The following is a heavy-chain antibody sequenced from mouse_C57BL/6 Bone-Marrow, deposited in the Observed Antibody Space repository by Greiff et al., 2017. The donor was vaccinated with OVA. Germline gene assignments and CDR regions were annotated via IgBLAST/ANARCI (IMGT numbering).Heavy chain of an antibody. CDR3: ASLDSSGYVGY. V-gene: IGHV5-6*01. CDR2: ISSGGSYT. CDR1: GFTFSSYG. D-gene: IGHD3-2*02. J-gene: IGHJ2*01. Sequence: EVKVVESGGDLVKPGGSLKLSCAASGFTFSSYGMSWVRQTPDKRLEWVATISSGGSYTYYPDSVKGRFTISRDNAKNTLYLQRSSLKSEDTAMYDCASLDSSGYVGYWGQGTTLTVSS.